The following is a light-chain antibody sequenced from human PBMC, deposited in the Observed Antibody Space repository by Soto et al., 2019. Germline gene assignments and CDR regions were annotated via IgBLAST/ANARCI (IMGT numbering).Light chain of an antibody. J-gene: IGLJ2*01. V-gene: IGLV2-14*01. CDR1: SSDVGGYNY. CDR2: DVS. Sequence: SALTQPASVSGSPGQSITISCTGTSSDVGGYNYVSWYQQHPGKAPKLMIYDVSNRPSGIPDRFSGSKSGNTASLTISGLQAEDEADYYCSSYTSSGAVVFGGGTKLTVL. CDR3: SSYTSSGAVV.